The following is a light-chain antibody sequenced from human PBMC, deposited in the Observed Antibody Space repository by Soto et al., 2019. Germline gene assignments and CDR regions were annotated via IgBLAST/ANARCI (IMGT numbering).Light chain of an antibody. CDR1: QSVSSSY. V-gene: IGKV3-20*01. Sequence: EIVLTQSPGTLSLSPGERATLSCRASQSVSSSYLAWYQQRPGQAPRLLIYGASSRATGIPDRFSGSGAVTDFALTITRLGPEDFAVYYCPQYGSSPRMYTFGQGTKVEIK. CDR3: PQYGSSPRMYT. J-gene: IGKJ2*01. CDR2: GAS.